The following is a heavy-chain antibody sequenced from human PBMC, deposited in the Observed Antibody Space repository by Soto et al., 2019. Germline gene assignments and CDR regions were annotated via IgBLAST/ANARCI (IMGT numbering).Heavy chain of an antibody. J-gene: IGHJ4*02. CDR3: ARLSRGIMVRAMANDY. D-gene: IGHD3-10*01. CDR1: GGTFSSYA. V-gene: IGHV1-69*13. CDR2: IIPIFGTA. Sequence: QVQLVQSGAEVKKPGSSVKVSCKASGGTFSSYAISWVRQAPGQGLEWMGGIIPIFGTANYAQKFQGRVTITADESTSTAYMELRSLRAEDTAVYYCARLSRGIMVRAMANDYWGQGTLVTVSS.